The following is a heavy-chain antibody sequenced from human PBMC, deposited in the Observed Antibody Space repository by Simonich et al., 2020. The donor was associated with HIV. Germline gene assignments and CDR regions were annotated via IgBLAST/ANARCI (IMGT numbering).Heavy chain of an antibody. Sequence: EVQLVESGGGLVQPGRSLRLSCAASGFTFDDYDMHWVRQAPGKGLEGVSGIRWNSGSIGYADSVKGRFTIARDNAKNSLYLQMNSLRAEDTALYYCAKGSGYSYGGPIDYWGQGTLVTVSS. V-gene: IGHV3-9*01. D-gene: IGHD5-18*01. CDR2: IRWNSGSI. CDR1: GFTFDDYD. J-gene: IGHJ4*02. CDR3: AKGSGYSYGGPIDY.